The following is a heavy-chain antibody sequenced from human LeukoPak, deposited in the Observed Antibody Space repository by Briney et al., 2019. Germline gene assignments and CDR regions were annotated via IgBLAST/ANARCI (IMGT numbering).Heavy chain of an antibody. CDR3: ARGPSVTSIGGP. D-gene: IGHD4-17*01. CDR2: TYYGGST. Sequence: SETLSLTCTVSRDSITTSSYYWGWIRQPPEKGLEWIGYTYYGGSTKFNPSLKSRVAISVDTSKKQFSLNLTSVTAADTAVYYCARGPSVTSIGGPWGQGTLVTV. J-gene: IGHJ5*02. CDR1: RDSITTSSYY. V-gene: IGHV4-61*05.